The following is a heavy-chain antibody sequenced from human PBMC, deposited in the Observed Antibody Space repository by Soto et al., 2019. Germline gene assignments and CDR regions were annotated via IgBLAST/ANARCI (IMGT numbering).Heavy chain of an antibody. CDR3: ATRDSSGYYSDAFDI. Sequence: EVQLVQSGAEVKKPGESLKISCKGSGYSFTSYWIGWVRQMPGKGLEWMGIIYPGDSDTRYSPSSQGQVTISADKSSSTAYMQWGSQKAADTAMYYCATRDSSGYYSDAFDIWGQGTMVTVSS. D-gene: IGHD3-22*01. J-gene: IGHJ3*02. CDR1: GYSFTSYW. V-gene: IGHV5-51*03. CDR2: IYPGDSDT.